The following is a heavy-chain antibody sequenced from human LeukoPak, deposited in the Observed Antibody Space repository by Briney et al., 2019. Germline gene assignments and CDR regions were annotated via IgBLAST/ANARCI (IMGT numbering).Heavy chain of an antibody. Sequence: SETLSLTCTVSGDSVSNGNYYWSWLRQPPGKALEWIGYIYYSGSTYYNPSLEGRVTISVDTSKNQFSLKLSSVTAADTAVYYCARDLSSGWYYYGMDVWGQGTTVTVSS. CDR2: IYYSGST. V-gene: IGHV4-61*01. CDR1: GDSVSNGNYY. D-gene: IGHD6-19*01. CDR3: ARDLSSGWYYYGMDV. J-gene: IGHJ6*02.